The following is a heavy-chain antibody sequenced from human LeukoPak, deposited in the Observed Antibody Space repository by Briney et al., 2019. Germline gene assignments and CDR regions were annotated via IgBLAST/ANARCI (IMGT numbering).Heavy chain of an antibody. D-gene: IGHD3-22*01. V-gene: IGHV1-24*01. CDR3: ALTSIVVVISAFDI. J-gene: IGHJ3*02. Sequence: ASVNVSCKVSGYTLTELSMHWVRQAPGKGLEWMGGFDPEDGETIYAQKFQGRVTMTEDTSTDTAYMELSNLRSEGTAVYYCALTSIVVVISAFDIWGQGTMVTVSS. CDR2: FDPEDGET. CDR1: GYTLTELS.